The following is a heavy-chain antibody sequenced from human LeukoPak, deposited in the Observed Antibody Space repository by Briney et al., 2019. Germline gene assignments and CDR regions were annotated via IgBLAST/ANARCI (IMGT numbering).Heavy chain of an antibody. Sequence: SVKVSCKVSGYTLTELSMHWVRQAPGQGLEWMGRIIPIFGTANYAQKFQGRVTITTDESTSTAYMELSSLRSEDTAVYYCARTRFVSSTFRGFDPWGQGTLVTVSS. CDR1: GYTLTELS. V-gene: IGHV1-69*05. CDR3: ARTRFVSSTFRGFDP. J-gene: IGHJ5*02. D-gene: IGHD2-2*01. CDR2: IIPIFGTA.